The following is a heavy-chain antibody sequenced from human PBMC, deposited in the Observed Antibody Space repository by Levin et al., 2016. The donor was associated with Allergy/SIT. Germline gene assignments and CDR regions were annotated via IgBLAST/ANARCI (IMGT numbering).Heavy chain of an antibody. CDR1: GFTFTNYA. CDR2: IWSDGSQK. CDR3: AGDKKMAAGDPDY. D-gene: IGHD5-24*01. Sequence: GESLKISCAASGFTFTNYAMAWVRQAPGKGLEWVAVIWSDGSQKHYADSVKGRFTISRDYAKNSLYLQMNSLRAEDTAVYYCAGDKKMAAGDPDYWGQGTLVTVSS. J-gene: IGHJ4*02. V-gene: IGHV3-33*08.